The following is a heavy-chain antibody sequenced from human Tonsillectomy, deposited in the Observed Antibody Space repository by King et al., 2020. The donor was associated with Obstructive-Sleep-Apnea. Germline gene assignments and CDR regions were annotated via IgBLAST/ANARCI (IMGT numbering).Heavy chain of an antibody. Sequence: QLQESGPGLVKPSETLSLTCTVSGGSIRGFHWSWLRQSPGKGLEFLASIYHTGSTTYNPSLRSRVTISIDMSKEQFSLKLNSVNAADTALYFCARHEYGVGYAYWGQGTLVTVSS. CDR3: ARHEYGVGYAY. V-gene: IGHV4-59*08. CDR1: GGSIRGFH. D-gene: IGHD2-2*01. CDR2: IYHTGST. J-gene: IGHJ4*02.